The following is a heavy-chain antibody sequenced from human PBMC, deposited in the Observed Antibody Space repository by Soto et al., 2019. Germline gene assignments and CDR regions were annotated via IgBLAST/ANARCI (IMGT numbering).Heavy chain of an antibody. CDR2: IYPGGVNI. CDR3: ARGGIIWFGESFDP. CDR1: GYSFTSHY. V-gene: IGHV1-46*01. Sequence: ASVKVSCKAIGYSFTSHYMHWVRQAPGQGLEWMGTIYPGGVNIGYAQKFKGRFTISRDNAKNSLYLQMNSLRAEDTAVYYCARGGIIWFGESFDPWGQGTLVTVSS. J-gene: IGHJ5*02. D-gene: IGHD3-10*01.